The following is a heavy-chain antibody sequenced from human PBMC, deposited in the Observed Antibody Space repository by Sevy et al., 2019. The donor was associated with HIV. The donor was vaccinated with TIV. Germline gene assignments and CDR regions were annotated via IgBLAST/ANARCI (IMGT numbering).Heavy chain of an antibody. CDR1: GFTFSSYA. D-gene: IGHD5-18*01. J-gene: IGHJ4*02. Sequence: GGSLRLSCAASGFTFSSYAMHWVRQAPGKGLEWVAVISYDGSNKYYADSVKGRFTISRDNSKNTLYLQMNSLRAEDTAVYYFAMNLGYSYGYYFDYWGQGTLVTVSS. CDR3: AMNLGYSYGYYFDY. V-gene: IGHV3-30-3*01. CDR2: ISYDGSNK.